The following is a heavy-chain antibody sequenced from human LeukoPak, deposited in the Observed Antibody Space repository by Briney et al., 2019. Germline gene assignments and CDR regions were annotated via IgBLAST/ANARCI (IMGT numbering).Heavy chain of an antibody. D-gene: IGHD5-18*01. J-gene: IGHJ4*02. V-gene: IGHV4-59*01. CDR3: AREGRGYSYGYVDY. Sequence: SETLSLTCTVSGGSISSYYWGLIRQPPGKGLEWIGYIYYSGSTNYNPSLKSRVTISVDTSKNQFSLKLSSVTAADTAVYYCAREGRGYSYGYVDYWGQGTLVTVSS. CDR1: GGSISSYY. CDR2: IYYSGST.